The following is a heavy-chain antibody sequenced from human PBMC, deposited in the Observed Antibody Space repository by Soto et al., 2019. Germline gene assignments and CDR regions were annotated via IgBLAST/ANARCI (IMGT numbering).Heavy chain of an antibody. CDR1: GGSISSYY. CDR3: ARDPPGGDSSGYYLDAFDI. D-gene: IGHD3-22*01. V-gene: IGHV4-4*07. Sequence: SETLSLTCTVSGGSISSYYWSWIRQPAGKGLEWIGRIYTSGSTNYNPSLKSRVTMSVDTSKNQFSLKLSSVTAADTAVYYCARDPPGGDSSGYYLDAFDIWGQGTMVTVSS. CDR2: IYTSGST. J-gene: IGHJ3*02.